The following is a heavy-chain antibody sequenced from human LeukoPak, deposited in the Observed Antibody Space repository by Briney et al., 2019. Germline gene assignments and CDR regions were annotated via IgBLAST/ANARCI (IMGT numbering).Heavy chain of an antibody. CDR1: GYTFNNYF. V-gene: IGHV1-18*01. J-gene: IGHJ4*02. D-gene: IGHD3-10*02. Sequence: ASVKVSCKASGYTFNNYFISWVRQVPGQSLEWVGWTSPRSHTTHYAEKVQGRVTMTTDTSTTTVYMELRSLRPDDTAVYFCARGHTMYYWGQGTPVTVSS. CDR2: TSPRSHTT. CDR3: ARGHTMYY.